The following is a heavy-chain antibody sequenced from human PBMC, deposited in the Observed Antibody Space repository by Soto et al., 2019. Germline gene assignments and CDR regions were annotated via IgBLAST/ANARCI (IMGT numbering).Heavy chain of an antibody. CDR3: ARQGSGSTFWFDP. Sequence: QVQLQESGPGPVKSSETLSLNCSVSGGSIRGSYYYWGWIRQTPGKGPEWIGSIHYSGSANYNPSLNSRATISLDTSTNQFSLKLKSVTAADTAVYYCARQGSGSTFWFDPWGQGTQVIVSS. CDR1: GGSIRGSYYY. V-gene: IGHV4-39*01. J-gene: IGHJ5*02. D-gene: IGHD3-10*01. CDR2: IHYSGSA.